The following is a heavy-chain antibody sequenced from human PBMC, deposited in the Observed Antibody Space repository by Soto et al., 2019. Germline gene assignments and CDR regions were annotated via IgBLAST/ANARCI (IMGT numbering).Heavy chain of an antibody. Sequence: GGSLRLSCAASGFTFSSYAMHWVRQAPGKGLEWVAVISYDGSNKYYADSVKGRFTISRDNSKNTLYLQMNSLRAEDTAVYYCARDLFGDYAELGYYFDYWGQGTLVTV. J-gene: IGHJ4*02. CDR3: ARDLFGDYAELGYYFDY. CDR2: ISYDGSNK. D-gene: IGHD4-17*01. CDR1: GFTFSSYA. V-gene: IGHV3-30-3*01.